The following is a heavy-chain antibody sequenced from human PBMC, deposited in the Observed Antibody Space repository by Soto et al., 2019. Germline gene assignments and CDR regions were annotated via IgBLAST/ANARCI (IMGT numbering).Heavy chain of an antibody. CDR1: GFTMDDYG. J-gene: IGHJ6*02. D-gene: IGHD1-26*01. V-gene: IGHV3-9*01. CDR2: ISWNKATI. CDR3: VKDKGSTGTYGMDV. Sequence: PGGFLRLSCSASGFTMDDYGMHWVRQAPGKGLEWVSSISWNKATIGYADSVKGRFIISRDNAKKTLYLQMDRLRAEDTALYYCVKDKGSTGTYGMDVWGQGITVTVSS.